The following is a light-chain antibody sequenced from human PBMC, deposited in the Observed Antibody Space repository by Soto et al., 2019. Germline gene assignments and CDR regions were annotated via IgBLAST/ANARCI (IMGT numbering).Light chain of an antibody. V-gene: IGLV2-8*01. CDR3: MSYAGGNSVT. CDR2: EVT. Sequence: QSALTQPPSASGSLGLSVTLSCSGTDNDVGRYDYVSWYQQHPGKAPKLLIYEVTKRPSGVPDRFSASKSGNSASLTVSGLKDDDEADYYGMSYAGGNSVTFGGGTKLTVL. CDR1: DNDVGRYDY. J-gene: IGLJ2*01.